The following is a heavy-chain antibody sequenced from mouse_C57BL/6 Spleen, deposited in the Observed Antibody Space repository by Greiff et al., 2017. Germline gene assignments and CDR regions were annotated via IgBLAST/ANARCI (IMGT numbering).Heavy chain of an antibody. CDR1: GFTFTDYY. CDR3: ARDRSSGYCFAY. V-gene: IGHV7-3*01. D-gene: IGHD1-1*01. CDR2: IRNKANGYTT. Sequence: EVKLVESGGGLVQPGGSLSLSCAASGFTFTDYYMSWVRQPPGKALEWLGFIRNKANGYTTEYSASVKGRFTISRDNSQSILYLQMNALRAEDSAAYYCARDRSSGYCFAYWGQGTLVTVSA. J-gene: IGHJ3*01.